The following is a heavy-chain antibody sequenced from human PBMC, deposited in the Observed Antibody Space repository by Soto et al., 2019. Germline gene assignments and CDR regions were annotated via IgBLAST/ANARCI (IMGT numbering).Heavy chain of an antibody. J-gene: IGHJ4*02. CDR2: IYYSGST. CDR3: AREGDYDILTGYYLVGLFDY. D-gene: IGHD3-9*01. CDR1: GGSISSYY. V-gene: IGHV4-59*01. Sequence: SETLSLTCTVSGGSISSYYWSWIRHPPGKGLEWIGYIYYSGSTNYNPSLKSRVTISVDTSKNQFSLKLSSVTAADTAVYYCAREGDYDILTGYYLVGLFDYWGQGTLVTVSS.